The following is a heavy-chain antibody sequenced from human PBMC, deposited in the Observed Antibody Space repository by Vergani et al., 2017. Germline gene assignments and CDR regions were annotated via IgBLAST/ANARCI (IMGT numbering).Heavy chain of an antibody. D-gene: IGHD2-15*01. J-gene: IGHJ4*02. CDR3: ARDNEVLGYCSGGSCSGIDY. Sequence: QLQLQESGPGLVKPSETLSLTCTVSGGSISSSSYYWGWIRQPPGKGLEWIGSIYYSGSTYYNPSLKSRVTISVDTSKNQFSLKLGSVTAADTAVDYCARDNEVLGYCSGGSCSGIDYWGQGTLVTVAS. CDR2: IYYSGST. CDR1: GGSISSSSYY. V-gene: IGHV4-39*07.